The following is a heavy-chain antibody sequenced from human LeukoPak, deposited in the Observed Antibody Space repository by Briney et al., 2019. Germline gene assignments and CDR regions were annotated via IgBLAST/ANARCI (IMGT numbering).Heavy chain of an antibody. CDR3: ARHLGRITAAAPRWFDP. Sequence: GGSLRLSCAASGFTFSDFYMSWVRQAPGKGLEWVSYISNSGSTIYYADSVKGRFTISRDNTKNSLYLQMNNLRAEDTAVYYCARHLGRITAAAPRWFDPWGQGTLVTVSS. V-gene: IGHV3-11*01. CDR1: GFTFSDFY. CDR2: ISNSGSTI. D-gene: IGHD6-13*01. J-gene: IGHJ5*02.